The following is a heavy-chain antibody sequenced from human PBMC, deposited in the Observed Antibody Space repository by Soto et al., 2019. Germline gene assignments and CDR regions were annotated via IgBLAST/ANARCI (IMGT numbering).Heavy chain of an antibody. J-gene: IGHJ6*02. V-gene: IGHV3-15*07. CDR3: ITVGYFSGGSCSGYYYYGMDV. Sequence: GGSLRLSCAASGFTFSNAWMNWVRQAPGKGLEWVGRIKSKTDGGTTDYAAPVKGRFTISRDDSKNTLYLQMNSLKTEDTAVYYCITVGYFSGGSCSGYYYYGMDVWGQGTTVTVSS. CDR2: IKSKTDGGTT. CDR1: GFTFSNAW. D-gene: IGHD2-15*01.